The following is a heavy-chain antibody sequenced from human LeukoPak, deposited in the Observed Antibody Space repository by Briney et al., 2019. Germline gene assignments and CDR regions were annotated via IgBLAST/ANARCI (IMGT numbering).Heavy chain of an antibody. V-gene: IGHV4-34*01. CDR3: ARAPRSWYHFQH. Sequence: SETLSLTCAVYGGSFSGYYWSWIRQPPGKGLEWIGEINHSGSTNYNPSLKSRVTMSVDTSKNQFSLKLSSVTAADTAVYYCARAPRSWYHFQHWGQGTLVTVSS. CDR2: INHSGST. D-gene: IGHD6-13*01. CDR1: GGSFSGYY. J-gene: IGHJ1*01.